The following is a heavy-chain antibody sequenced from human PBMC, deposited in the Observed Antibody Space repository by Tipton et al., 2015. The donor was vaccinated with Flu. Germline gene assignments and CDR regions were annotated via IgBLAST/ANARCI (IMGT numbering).Heavy chain of an antibody. V-gene: IGHV3-11*01. Sequence: SLRLSCAGSGFIFSDYYMGWIRQAPGKGLEWVSYISSGGDSIHYADSVKGRFTVSRDNAKNAVYLQMSSLSAEDTAVFYCARGPNIMLLSIAAWHFDLWGRGTLVSVSS. CDR2: ISSGGDSI. D-gene: IGHD2/OR15-2a*01. CDR1: GFIFSDYY. CDR3: ARGPNIMLLSIAAWHFDL. J-gene: IGHJ2*01.